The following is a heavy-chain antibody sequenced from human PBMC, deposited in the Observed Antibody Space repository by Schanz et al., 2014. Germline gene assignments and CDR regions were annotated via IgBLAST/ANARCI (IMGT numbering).Heavy chain of an antibody. CDR2: INPNSGTT. CDR3: ARGGGPEDVFDI. CDR1: GGTFSSYT. V-gene: IGHV1-2*04. J-gene: IGHJ3*02. D-gene: IGHD5-12*01. Sequence: QVQLVQSGAEVKKPGSSVKVSCKASGGTFSSYTISWVRQAPGQGLEWMGWINPNSGTTNYAQKFQGWVTMTRDTSISTAYMELSRLKSDDTAVHYCARGGGPEDVFDIWGQGTILTVSS.